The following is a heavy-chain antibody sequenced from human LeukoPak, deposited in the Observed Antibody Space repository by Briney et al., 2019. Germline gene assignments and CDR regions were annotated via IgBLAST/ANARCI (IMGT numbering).Heavy chain of an antibody. V-gene: IGHV1-8*01. Sequence: ASVKVSCKASGYTFTSYDINWVRQATGQGLEWMGWMNPNSGNTGYAQKFQGRVTMTRNTSISTAYMELSSLRYEDTAVYYCARAHDSSGFQAYWGHGTLVTVSS. CDR2: MNPNSGNT. D-gene: IGHD3-22*01. CDR1: GYTFTSYD. CDR3: ARAHDSSGFQAY. J-gene: IGHJ4*01.